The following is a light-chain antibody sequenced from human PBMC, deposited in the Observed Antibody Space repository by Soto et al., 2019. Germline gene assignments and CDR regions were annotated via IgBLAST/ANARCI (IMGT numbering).Light chain of an antibody. CDR1: SSDVGRYNY. Sequence: QSALTQPASVSGCPGQSITSSCTGTSSDVGRYNYVSWYQQYPGKAPKLMIYEISNRPSGVSIRFSGSKSGNTASLTISGLQAEDEADYYCTSYTSSNTYVFGGGTKVTVL. CDR3: TSYTSSNTYV. CDR2: EIS. V-gene: IGLV2-14*01. J-gene: IGLJ1*01.